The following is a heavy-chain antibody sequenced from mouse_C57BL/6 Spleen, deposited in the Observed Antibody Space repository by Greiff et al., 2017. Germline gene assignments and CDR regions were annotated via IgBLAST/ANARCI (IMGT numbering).Heavy chain of an antibody. D-gene: IGHD2-5*01. CDR3: ARSDSNYGY. V-gene: IGHV1-59*01. Sequence: VKLQQPGAELVRPGTSVKLSCKASGYTFTSYWMHWVKQRPGQGLEWIGVIDPSDSYTNYNQKFKGKATLTVDTSSSTAYMQLSSLTSEDSAVYYCARSDSNYGYWGQGTTLTVSS. CDR1: GYTFTSYW. J-gene: IGHJ2*01. CDR2: IDPSDSYT.